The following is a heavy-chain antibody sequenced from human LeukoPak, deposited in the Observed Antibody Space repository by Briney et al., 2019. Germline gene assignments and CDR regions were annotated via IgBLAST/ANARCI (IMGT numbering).Heavy chain of an antibody. CDR1: GFTFSSYS. Sequence: PGGSLRLSCAASGFTFSSYSMNWVRQAPGKGLEWVSSISSSSSYIYYADSVKGRFTISRDNAKNSLYLQINSLRAEDTAVYYCARDRTRYSSGWYPYGMDVWGQGTTVTVSS. CDR3: ARDRTRYSSGWYPYGMDV. J-gene: IGHJ6*02. CDR2: ISSSSSYI. V-gene: IGHV3-21*01. D-gene: IGHD6-19*01.